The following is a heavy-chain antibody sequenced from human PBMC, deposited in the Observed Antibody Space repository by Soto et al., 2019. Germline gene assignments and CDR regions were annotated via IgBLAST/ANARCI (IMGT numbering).Heavy chain of an antibody. J-gene: IGHJ6*02. CDR3: AKDITMVRGPSGGMDV. Sequence: EVQLLESGGGLVQPGGSLRLSCAASGVTFSSYAMSWVRQAPGKGLEWVSAISGSGGSTYYADSVQGRFTISRDNSKNTLYLQMNSLRAEDTAVYYCAKDITMVRGPSGGMDVWGQGTTVTVSS. CDR1: GVTFSSYA. D-gene: IGHD3-10*01. CDR2: ISGSGGST. V-gene: IGHV3-23*01.